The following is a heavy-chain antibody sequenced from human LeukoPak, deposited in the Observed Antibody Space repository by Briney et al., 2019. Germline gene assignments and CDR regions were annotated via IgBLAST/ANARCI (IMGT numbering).Heavy chain of an antibody. CDR2: IKQDGSEK. Sequence: GGSLRLSCAASGFTLSSYWMSWVRQAPGKGLEWVANIKQDGSEKYYVDSVKGRFTISRDNSKNTLYLQMNSLRAEDTAVYYCAKDPAAAGFDYWGQGTLVTVSS. CDR1: GFTLSSYW. V-gene: IGHV3-7*03. CDR3: AKDPAAAGFDY. D-gene: IGHD6-13*01. J-gene: IGHJ4*02.